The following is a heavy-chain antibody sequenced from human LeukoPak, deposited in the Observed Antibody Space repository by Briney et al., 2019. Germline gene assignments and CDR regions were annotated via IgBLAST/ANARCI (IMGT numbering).Heavy chain of an antibody. CDR2: ISAYNGNT. CDR1: GYTFSSYA. J-gene: IGHJ4*02. D-gene: IGHD5-18*01. Sequence: ASVRVSCKASGYTFSSYAMNWVRQAPGQGLEWMGWISAYNGNTNYAQKLQGRVTMTTDTSTSTAYMELRSLRSDDTAVYYCARGEGRGYSYGDSNFDYWGQGTLVTVSS. V-gene: IGHV1-18*01. CDR3: ARGEGRGYSYGDSNFDY.